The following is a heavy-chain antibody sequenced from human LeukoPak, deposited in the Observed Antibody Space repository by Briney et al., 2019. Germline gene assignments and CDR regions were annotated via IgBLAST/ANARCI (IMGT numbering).Heavy chain of an antibody. J-gene: IGHJ6*02. CDR1: GFSFSSYW. Sequence: GGSLRLSCAASGFSFSSYWMHWVRQAPGKGLVWVSRINSNGRSTSYADSVKGRFTISRDNAKNTLYLEMNNLRAEDTAVYYCARGNYGMDVWGQGTTVTVSS. CDR2: INSNGRST. V-gene: IGHV3-74*01. CDR3: ARGNYGMDV.